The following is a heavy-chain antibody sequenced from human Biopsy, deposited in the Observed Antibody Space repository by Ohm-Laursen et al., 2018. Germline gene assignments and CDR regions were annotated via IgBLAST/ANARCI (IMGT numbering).Heavy chain of an antibody. V-gene: IGHV3-9*01. CDR2: ISWNSDDI. J-gene: IGHJ6*02. D-gene: IGHD4-23*01. CDR3: AKDLGLNYGGRFLFYYGMDV. CDR1: GFTFNDYA. Sequence: SLRLSCAASGFTFNDYAMHWVRQVPGKGLEWVSGISWNSDDIGYADSVKGRFTISRDNARNALHLQMNSLRTEDTALYYCAKDLGLNYGGRFLFYYGMDVWGRGTTVTVSS.